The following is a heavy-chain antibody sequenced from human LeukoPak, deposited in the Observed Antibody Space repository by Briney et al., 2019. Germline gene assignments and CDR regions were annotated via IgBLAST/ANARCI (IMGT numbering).Heavy chain of an antibody. CDR1: GFTFSSSI. V-gene: IGHV3-23*01. CDR3: ARDTTVTDHVYYGMDV. D-gene: IGHD4-17*01. CDR2: ISGSGDFT. J-gene: IGHJ6*02. Sequence: GGSLRLSCAASGFTFSSSIMRWVRQAPGKGPEWVSGISGSGDFTRYADSVKGRFTISRDNAKNSLYLQMNSLRAEDTAVYYCARDTTVTDHVYYGMDVWGQGTTVTVSS.